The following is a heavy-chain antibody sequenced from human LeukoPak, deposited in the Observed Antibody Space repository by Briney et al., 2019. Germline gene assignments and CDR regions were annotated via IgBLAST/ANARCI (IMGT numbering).Heavy chain of an antibody. V-gene: IGHV3-30*03. J-gene: IGHJ4*02. CDR2: ISYDGSNK. Sequence: GRSLRLSCAASGFTFSSYGMHWVRQAPGKGLEWVAVISYDGSNKYYADSVKGRFTISRDNSKNTLYLQMNSLRAEDTAVYYCARGVSSTQYYFDYWGQGTLVTVSS. CDR3: ARGVSSTQYYFDY. CDR1: GFTFSSYG. D-gene: IGHD2-8*01.